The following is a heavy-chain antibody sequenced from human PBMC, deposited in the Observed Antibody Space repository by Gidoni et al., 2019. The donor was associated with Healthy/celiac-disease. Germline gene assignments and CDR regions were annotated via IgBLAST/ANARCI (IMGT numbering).Heavy chain of an antibody. Sequence: QVQLVESGRGLVKPGGSLSLSCSASGFTFSSYYMSWIRQDPGKGLEWVSYISSSGSTIYYADSVKGRFTIYRDNAKNSLYLQMNSLRAEDTAVYYCARESSSWPPYYYYYGMDVWGQGTTVTVSS. CDR2: ISSSGSTI. V-gene: IGHV3-11*01. CDR1: GFTFSSYY. CDR3: ARESSSWPPYYYYYGMDV. D-gene: IGHD6-13*01. J-gene: IGHJ6*02.